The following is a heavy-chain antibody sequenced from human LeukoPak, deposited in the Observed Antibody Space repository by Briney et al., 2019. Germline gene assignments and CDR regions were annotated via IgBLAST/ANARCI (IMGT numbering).Heavy chain of an antibody. CDR3: ARDGPTSTAPFDY. Sequence: SETLSLTCTVSGGPITSHFWSWIRQPPGEGLEWIGNFYHAGNSNLNPSLKSRVTMSIDTPKNQFSPKLRSMTAADTVVYYCARDGPTSTAPFDYWGQGTLVTVSS. D-gene: IGHD1-26*01. CDR1: GGPITSHF. CDR2: FYHAGNS. J-gene: IGHJ4*02. V-gene: IGHV4-59*11.